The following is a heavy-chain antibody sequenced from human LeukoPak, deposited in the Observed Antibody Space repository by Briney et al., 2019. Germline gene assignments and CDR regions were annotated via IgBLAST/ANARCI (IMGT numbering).Heavy chain of an antibody. J-gene: IGHJ5*02. Sequence: ASVKVSCKVSGYTLTELSMHWVRQAPGKGLEWMGGFDPEDGETIYAQKFQGRVTMTEDTSTDTAYMELSSLRSEDTAVYYCATGNRGAYYGSGSPFDPWGQGTLVTVSS. D-gene: IGHD3-10*01. CDR3: ATGNRGAYYGSGSPFDP. V-gene: IGHV1-24*01. CDR2: FDPEDGET. CDR1: GYTLTELS.